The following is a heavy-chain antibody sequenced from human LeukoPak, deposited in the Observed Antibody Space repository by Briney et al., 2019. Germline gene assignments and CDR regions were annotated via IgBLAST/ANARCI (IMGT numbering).Heavy chain of an antibody. Sequence: PGGSLRLSCAASGFTFSNYWMHWVHQAPGKGLVWVSRINFDGSSTNYADSVKGRFTISRDNAKNTLYLQMNSLRAEDTAVYYCIRNVQSGFDIWGQGTMVTVSS. J-gene: IGHJ3*02. V-gene: IGHV3-74*01. CDR2: INFDGSST. CDR3: IRNVQSGFDI. D-gene: IGHD3-3*01. CDR1: GFTFSNYW.